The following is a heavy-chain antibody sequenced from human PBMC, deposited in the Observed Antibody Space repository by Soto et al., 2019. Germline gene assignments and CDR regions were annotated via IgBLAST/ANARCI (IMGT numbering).Heavy chain of an antibody. J-gene: IGHJ4*02. CDR1: GYAFTSYY. CDR3: ARDFPGNF. V-gene: IGHV1-46*01. Sequence: QVQLVQSGAEVKKPGASVKVSCKASGYAFTSYYIHWVRQAPGQGFEWMGMINPSGGTASYAPRFQDRVTMPWDTSTSTVYVDLSSLRSEDTAVYYCARDFPGNFWGQGTLVTVSS. CDR2: INPSGGTA.